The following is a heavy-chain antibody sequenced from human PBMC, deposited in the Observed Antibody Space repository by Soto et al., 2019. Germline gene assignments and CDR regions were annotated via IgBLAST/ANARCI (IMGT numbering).Heavy chain of an antibody. CDR3: AKDCPWFDP. J-gene: IGHJ5*02. CDR1: GFTFSSYG. CDR2: ISYDGSNK. Sequence: QVQLVESGGGVVQPGRSLRLSCAASGFTFSSYGMHWVRQAPGKGLEWVAVISYDGSNKYYADSVKGRFTISRDNSKNTLYLQMTSLRAEDTAVYYCAKDCPWFDPWGQGTLVTVSS. V-gene: IGHV3-30*18.